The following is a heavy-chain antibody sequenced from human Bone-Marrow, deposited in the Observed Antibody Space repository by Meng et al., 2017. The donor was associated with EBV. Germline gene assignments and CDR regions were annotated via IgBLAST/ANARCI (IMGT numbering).Heavy chain of an antibody. V-gene: IGHV3-11*01. CDR1: GFTFSDYY. Sequence: HVEVVGCGGGLVKPGGSLRLPCAASGFTFSDYYMSWIRQAPGKGLEWVSYISSSGSTIYYADSVKGRFTISRDNAKNSLYLQMNSLRAEDTAVYYCATTDPLRFDYWGQGTLVTVSS. CDR2: ISSSGSTI. J-gene: IGHJ4*02. CDR3: ATTDPLRFDY.